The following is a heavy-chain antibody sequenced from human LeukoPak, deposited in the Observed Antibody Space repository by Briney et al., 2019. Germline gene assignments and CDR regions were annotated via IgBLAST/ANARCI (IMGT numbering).Heavy chain of an antibody. V-gene: IGHV3-15*01. CDR2: IKSKTDGGTT. Sequence: PGRSLRLSCAASGFTFSSYGMHWVRQAPGKGLEWVGRIKSKTDGGTTDYAAPVKGRFTISRDDSKNTLYLQMNSLKTEDTAVYYCTTATYYDILTGYSESFDYWGQGTLVTVSS. D-gene: IGHD3-9*01. J-gene: IGHJ4*02. CDR3: TTATYYDILTGYSESFDY. CDR1: GFTFSSYG.